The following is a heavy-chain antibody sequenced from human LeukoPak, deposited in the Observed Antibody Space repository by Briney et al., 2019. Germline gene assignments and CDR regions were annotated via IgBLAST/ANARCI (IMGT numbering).Heavy chain of an antibody. CDR2: IDWDDDK. CDR3: AHSGGYSSSSSYFDY. V-gene: IGHV2-70*12. CDR1: GFSLSTSGMC. Sequence: ESGPTLVNPTQTLTLTCTFSGFSLSTSGMCVSWIRQPPGKALEWLARIDWDDDKFYSTSLKTRLTISKDTSKNQVVLTMTNMDPVDTATYYCAHSGGYSSSSSYFDYWGQGTLVTVSS. J-gene: IGHJ4*02. D-gene: IGHD6-13*01.